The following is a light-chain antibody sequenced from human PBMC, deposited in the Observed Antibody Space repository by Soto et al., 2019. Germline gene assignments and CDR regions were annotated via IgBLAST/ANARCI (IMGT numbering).Light chain of an antibody. CDR1: QGIKNY. J-gene: IGKJ1*01. CDR2: AAS. CDR3: QKYDGVPWT. V-gene: IGKV1-27*01. Sequence: DIQMTQSPSSLSASVGDRVTIACRASQGIKNYLAWYQHKPGKVPQLLIFAASTLQSGVPSRFSGSGSRTDFTLTISSLQPEDVATYYCQKYDGVPWTFGQGTKVEIK.